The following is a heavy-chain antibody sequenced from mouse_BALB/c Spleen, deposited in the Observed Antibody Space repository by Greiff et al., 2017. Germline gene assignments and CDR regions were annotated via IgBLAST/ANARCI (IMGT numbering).Heavy chain of an antibody. CDR2: IRSKSNNYAT. CDR1: GFTFNTYA. Sequence: EVKLMESGGGLVQPKGSLKLSCAASGFTFNTYAMHWVCQAPGKGLEWVARIRSKSNNYATYYADSVKDRFTISRDDSQSMLYLQMNNLKTEDTAMYYCVREGGGYFDVWGAGTTVTVSS. V-gene: IGHV10-3*03. J-gene: IGHJ1*01. CDR3: VREGGGYFDV.